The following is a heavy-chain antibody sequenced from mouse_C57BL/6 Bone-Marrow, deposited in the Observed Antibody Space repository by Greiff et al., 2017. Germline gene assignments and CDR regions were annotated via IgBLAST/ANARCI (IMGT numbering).Heavy chain of an antibody. Sequence: QVTLKVSGPGILQPSPTLSLTCSFSGFSLSTFGMGVGWIRQPPGMGLGWLAHICWDDDKYYNPALKSRLTSSKDTSKNHVFLKIANVDTADTATYYCARLITTVVDYWGQGTTLTVSS. CDR3: ARLITTVVDY. D-gene: IGHD1-1*01. CDR1: GFSLSTFGMG. J-gene: IGHJ2*01. CDR2: ICWDDDK. V-gene: IGHV8-8*01.